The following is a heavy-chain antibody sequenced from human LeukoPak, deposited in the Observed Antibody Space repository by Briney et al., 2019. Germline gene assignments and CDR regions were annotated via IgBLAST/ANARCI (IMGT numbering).Heavy chain of an antibody. CDR3: AKAGHSSGWYYYYYMDV. J-gene: IGHJ6*03. CDR1: GFTFSSYG. Sequence: GGSLRLPCAASGFTFSSYGMSWVRQAPGKGLEWVSAISGSGGSTYYADSVKGRFTISRVNSKNTLYLQMNSLRAEDTAVYYCAKAGHSSGWYYYYYMDVWGKGTTVTVSS. D-gene: IGHD6-19*01. V-gene: IGHV3-23*01. CDR2: ISGSGGST.